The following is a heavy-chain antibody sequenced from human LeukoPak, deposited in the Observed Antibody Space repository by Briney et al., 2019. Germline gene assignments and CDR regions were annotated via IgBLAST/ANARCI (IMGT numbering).Heavy chain of an antibody. CDR3: ARGRARTYCSGGSCLGY. CDR2: IYHSGST. V-gene: IGHV4-4*02. J-gene: IGHJ4*02. CDR1: GVSISSSNW. Sequence: SETLSLTCAVSGVSISSSNWWSWVRQPPGQGLEWIGEIYHSGSTNYNPSLKSRVTISVDKSKNQFSLKLSSVTAADTAVYYCARGRARTYCSGGSCLGYWGQGTLVTVSS. D-gene: IGHD2-15*01.